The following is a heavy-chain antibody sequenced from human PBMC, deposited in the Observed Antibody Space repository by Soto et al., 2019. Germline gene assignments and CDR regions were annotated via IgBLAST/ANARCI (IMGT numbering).Heavy chain of an antibody. CDR2: ISYDGSNK. CDR1: GFTFSSYA. CDR3: ARPLWRNDYNWGYFDL. V-gene: IGHV3-30-3*01. Sequence: QVQLVESGGGMVQPGRSLRLSGAASGFTFSSYAMHWVRQAPGKRLEWVAVISYDGSNKYYADSVKGRFTISRDNSKNTLYLQMNSLRAADTAVYYCARPLWRNDYNWGYFDLWGRGTMVTVSS. J-gene: IGHJ2*01. D-gene: IGHD4-4*01.